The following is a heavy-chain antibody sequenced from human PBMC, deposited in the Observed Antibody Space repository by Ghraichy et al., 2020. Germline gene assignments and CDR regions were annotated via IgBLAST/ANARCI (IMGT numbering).Heavy chain of an antibody. CDR3: ARERREATIMLGDY. Sequence: GESLNISCAASGFTFSSYAMHWVRQAPGKGLEWVAVDGNNKYYADSVKGRFTVSRDNSKNTLYLQMNSLRAEDTAVYYCARERREATIMLGDYWGRETLVTVSS. D-gene: IGHD1-26*01. J-gene: IGHJ4*02. CDR2: DGNNK. V-gene: IGHV3-30-3*01. CDR1: GFTFSSYA.